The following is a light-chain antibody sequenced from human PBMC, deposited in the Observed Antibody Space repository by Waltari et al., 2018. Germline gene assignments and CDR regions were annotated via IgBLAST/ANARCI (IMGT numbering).Light chain of an antibody. CDR2: ATS. Sequence: MPQSPPSLSASDGARVTITCQASQDISNYLNWYQQKPGKTPNLLIYATSNLESGVPSRFIGGGSGTLFTFTISSLQPEDIATYYCQQYDSLPLTFGPGTTVDV. J-gene: IGKJ3*01. V-gene: IGKV1-33*01. CDR1: QDISNY. CDR3: QQYDSLPLT.